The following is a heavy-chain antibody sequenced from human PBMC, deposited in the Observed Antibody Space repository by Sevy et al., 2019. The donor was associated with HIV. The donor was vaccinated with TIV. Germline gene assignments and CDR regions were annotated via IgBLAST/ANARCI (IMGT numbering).Heavy chain of an antibody. Sequence: GGSLRLSCAASXXXXXXHWMSRVRQAPGKXLEWVANINQNXXAKYYVDSVKGRFTISRDNAKNSLSLQMNSLRAEDTAVYYCARXTGXIGMDVWGQGTTVTVSS. J-gene: IGHJ6*02. V-gene: IGHV3-7*01. CDR1: XXXXXXHW. CDR2: INQNXXAK. CDR3: ARXTGXIGMDV. D-gene: IGHD1-20*01.